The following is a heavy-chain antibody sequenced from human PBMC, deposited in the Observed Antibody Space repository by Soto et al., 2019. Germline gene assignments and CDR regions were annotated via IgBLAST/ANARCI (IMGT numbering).Heavy chain of an antibody. D-gene: IGHD2-2*01. CDR2: ISGSGGSS. V-gene: IGHV3-23*01. CDR3: AKKSTDSSGYSDY. CDR1: GFNVSNYA. Sequence: GGSLRLSCATSGFNVSNYAMSWVRQAPGKGLEWVSGISGSGGSSYYADSVKGRFTISRDNSKNTLNLQMDSLRAEDTAVYYCAKKSTDSSGYSDYWGQGTVVTVSS. J-gene: IGHJ4*02.